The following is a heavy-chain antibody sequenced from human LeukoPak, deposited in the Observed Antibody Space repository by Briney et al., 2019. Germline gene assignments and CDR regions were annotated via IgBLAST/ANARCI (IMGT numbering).Heavy chain of an antibody. Sequence: GESLRTSCKGSGYSFTSYWISWVRQMPGKGLEWMGRIDPSDSYTNYSPSFQGHVTISADKSISTAYLQWSSLKASDTAMYYCARVGGGDVVVPAAMSGGDNWFDPWGQGTLVTVSS. V-gene: IGHV5-10-1*01. CDR2: IDPSDSYT. CDR1: GYSFTSYW. J-gene: IGHJ5*02. CDR3: ARVGGGDVVVPAAMSGGDNWFDP. D-gene: IGHD2-2*01.